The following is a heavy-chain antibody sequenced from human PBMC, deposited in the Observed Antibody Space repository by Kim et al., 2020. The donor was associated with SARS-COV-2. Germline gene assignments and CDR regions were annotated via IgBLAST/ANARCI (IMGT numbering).Heavy chain of an antibody. CDR1: GGSIDNYY. CDR2: IFYRGRST. V-gene: IGHV4-59*13. CDR3: ARGDYPYHCDY. J-gene: IGHJ4*02. Sequence: SETLSLTCTVSGGSIDNYYWNWIRQPPGKGLEWIGYIFYRGRSTIYNPSLQSRVSISVDTSKSQISVKLNSVTDADTAVYYCARGDYPYHCDYWGQGSLVTVSS. D-gene: IGHD4-17*01.